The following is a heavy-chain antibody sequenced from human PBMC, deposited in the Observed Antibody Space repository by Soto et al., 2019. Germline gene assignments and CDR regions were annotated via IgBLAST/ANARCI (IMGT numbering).Heavy chain of an antibody. J-gene: IGHJ4*02. D-gene: IGHD3-3*01. CDR2: ISGSGGST. Sequence: EVQLLESGGGLVQPGGSLRLSCAASGFTFSSYAMSWVRQAPGKGLEWVSAISGSGGSTYYADSVKGRFTISRDNSKNTLYLQMNSLRAEDTAVYYCAKRPRYYDFWRGHYFDYWGQGTLVTVSS. V-gene: IGHV3-23*01. CDR3: AKRPRYYDFWRGHYFDY. CDR1: GFTFSSYA.